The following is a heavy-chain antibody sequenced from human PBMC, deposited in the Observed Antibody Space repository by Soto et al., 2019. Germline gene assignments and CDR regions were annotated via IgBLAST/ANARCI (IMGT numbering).Heavy chain of an antibody. Sequence: SETLSLTCTVPGGSISSYYWSWIRQPPGKGLEWIGYIYYSGSTNYNPSLKSRVTISVDMSKNQFSLKLSSVTAADTAVYYCAILDYDSSGYHHDYWGQGTLVTVSS. CDR3: AILDYDSSGYHHDY. CDR2: IYYSGST. J-gene: IGHJ4*02. D-gene: IGHD3-22*01. V-gene: IGHV4-59*08. CDR1: GGSISSYY.